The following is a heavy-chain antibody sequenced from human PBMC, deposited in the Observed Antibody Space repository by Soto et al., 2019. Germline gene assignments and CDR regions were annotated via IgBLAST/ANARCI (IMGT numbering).Heavy chain of an antibody. Sequence: SQTLSLTCAISGDSVSSNSAAWNWIRQSPSRGLEWLGRTYYRSKWYNDYAVSVKSRITINPDTSKNQFSLQLSSVTPEDTAVYYFAKGKSGAAAGTFYYYGMDVWGQGTTVTVSS. CDR2: TYYRSKWYN. J-gene: IGHJ6*02. CDR1: GDSVSSNSAA. V-gene: IGHV6-1*01. CDR3: AKGKSGAAAGTFYYYGMDV. D-gene: IGHD6-13*01.